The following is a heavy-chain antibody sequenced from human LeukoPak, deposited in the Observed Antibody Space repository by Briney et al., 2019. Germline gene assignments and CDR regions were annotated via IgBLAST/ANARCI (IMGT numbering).Heavy chain of an antibody. D-gene: IGHD3-3*01. V-gene: IGHV3-23*01. Sequence: GGSLRLSCAASGFTFSSYAMSWVRQAPGKGLEWVSAISGSGGSTYYADSVKGRFTISRDNAKNSLYLQMNSLRAEDTAVYYCARDPNDFWSGYYSYYYYYYMDVWGKGTTVTVSS. CDR1: GFTFSSYA. CDR2: ISGSGGST. J-gene: IGHJ6*03. CDR3: ARDPNDFWSGYYSYYYYYYMDV.